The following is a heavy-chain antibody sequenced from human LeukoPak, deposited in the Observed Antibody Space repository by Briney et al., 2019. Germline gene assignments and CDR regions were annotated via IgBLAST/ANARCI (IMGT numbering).Heavy chain of an antibody. CDR2: LTTNSGTT. V-gene: IGHV1-2*02. D-gene: IGHD2-15*01. CDR3: ARGRAHSDSGVRLLQEY. CDR1: GYTFTVYY. Sequence: ASVKLSCKISGYTFTVYYMHWVRQAPGQGLEWMGCLTTNSGTTRYAHNLQGRVTLTSDTSINTAYLELSSLKSDDTAVYYCARGRAHSDSGVRLLQEYWGQGILVTVSS. J-gene: IGHJ4*02.